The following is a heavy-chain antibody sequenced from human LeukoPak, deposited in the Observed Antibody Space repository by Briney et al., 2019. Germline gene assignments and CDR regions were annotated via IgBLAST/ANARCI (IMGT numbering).Heavy chain of an antibody. CDR2: IRYDGSNK. D-gene: IGHD3-10*01. CDR1: GFTFSSYG. V-gene: IGHV3-30*02. Sequence: GGSLRLSCAASGFTFSSYGMHWVRQAPGKGLEWVAFIRYDGSNKYYADSVKGRFTISRDNSKNTLYLQMNSLRAEDTAVYYCARNMVRGVITLDYWGQGTLVTVSS. J-gene: IGHJ4*02. CDR3: ARNMVRGVITLDY.